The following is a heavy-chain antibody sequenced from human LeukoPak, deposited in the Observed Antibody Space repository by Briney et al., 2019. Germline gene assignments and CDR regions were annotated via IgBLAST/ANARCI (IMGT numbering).Heavy chain of an antibody. J-gene: IGHJ5*02. CDR2: IYYSGST. CDR1: GGSISSSSYY. D-gene: IGHD2-2*01. CDR3: ANRRVPAAIDWFDP. Sequence: KPSETLSLTCTVSGGSISSSSYYWGWIRQPPGKGLEWIGSIYYSGSTYYNPSLKSRVTISVDTSKNQFSLKLSSVTAADTAVYYCANRRVPAAIDWFDPWGQGTLVTVSS. V-gene: IGHV4-39*07.